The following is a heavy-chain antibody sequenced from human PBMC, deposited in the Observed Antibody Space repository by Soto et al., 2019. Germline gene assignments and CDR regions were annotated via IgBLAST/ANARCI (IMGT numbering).Heavy chain of an antibody. Sequence: VESLQISCKGSGYGFNSYWIGWVRQIPGKGLEWMAIIYPGDSDTRYSPSFQGQVTISDEKSISTAYLQWSSLKASDTAMYYCARLFIGDYVSPFDCWGEESMLTGSS. J-gene: IGHJ4*02. CDR2: IYPGDSDT. CDR1: GYGFNSYW. V-gene: IGHV5-51*01. D-gene: IGHD4-17*01. CDR3: ARLFIGDYVSPFDC.